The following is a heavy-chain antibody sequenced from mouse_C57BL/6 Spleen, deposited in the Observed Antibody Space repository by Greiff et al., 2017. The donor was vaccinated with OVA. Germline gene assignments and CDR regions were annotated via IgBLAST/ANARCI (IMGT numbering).Heavy chain of an antibody. D-gene: IGHD2-14*01. J-gene: IGHJ4*01. CDR2: ISNLAYSI. CDR1: GFTFSDYG. Sequence: EVKLVESGGGLVQPGGSLKLSCAASGFTFSDYGMAWVRQAPRKGPEWVAFISNLAYSIYYADTVTGRFTISRENAKNTRYLEMSSLRSEDTAMYYCARHDNRAMDYWGQGTSVTVSS. CDR3: ARHDNRAMDY. V-gene: IGHV5-15*01.